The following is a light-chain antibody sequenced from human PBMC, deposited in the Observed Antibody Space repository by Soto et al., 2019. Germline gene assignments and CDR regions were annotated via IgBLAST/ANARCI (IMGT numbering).Light chain of an antibody. Sequence: DIQMTQSPSTLSASVGDRVTITCRASQSISNRLAWYQQKPGEAPKCLIYDASGLEGGVPSRFSGSGSGTQFTLPINGLQPDDFATYYCQQYDNFAPPTFGQGPKVEIK. CDR2: DAS. CDR1: QSISNR. J-gene: IGKJ1*01. V-gene: IGKV1-5*01. CDR3: QQYDNFAPPT.